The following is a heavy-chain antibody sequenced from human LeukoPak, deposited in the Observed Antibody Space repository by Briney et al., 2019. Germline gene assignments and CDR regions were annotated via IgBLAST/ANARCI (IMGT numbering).Heavy chain of an antibody. J-gene: IGHJ4*02. V-gene: IGHV3-53*01. CDR2: IYSGGST. Sequence: PGGSLRLSCAASGFTVSSNYMSWVRQAPGKGLEWVSVIYSGGSTYYADSVKGRFTISRDNSKNTLYLQMNSLRAEDTAVYYCARGYNDSSGYYYVDLPAYYFDYWGQGTLVTVSS. CDR1: GFTVSSNY. CDR3: ARGYNDSSGYYYVDLPAYYFDY. D-gene: IGHD3-22*01.